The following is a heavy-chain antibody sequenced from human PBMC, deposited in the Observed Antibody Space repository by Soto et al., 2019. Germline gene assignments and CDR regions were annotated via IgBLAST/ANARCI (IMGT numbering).Heavy chain of an antibody. D-gene: IGHD3-22*01. J-gene: IGHJ4*02. CDR2: VYQSGSA. V-gene: IGHV4-30-2*01. CDR3: ARVEYDTEPYYYAH. Sequence: QLQLQESGSGLVKPSQTLSLTCTVSGGSIRRDAYAWSWIRQPPGKGLEWIGYVYQSGSAYYNPSLGSRVTISLDTSRNEFSLKLTSVTAADTAVYFCARVEYDTEPYYYAHWGQGTLITVSP. CDR1: GGSIRRDAYA.